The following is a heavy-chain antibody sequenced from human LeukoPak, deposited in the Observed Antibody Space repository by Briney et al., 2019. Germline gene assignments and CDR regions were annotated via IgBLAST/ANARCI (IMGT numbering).Heavy chain of an antibody. V-gene: IGHV3-30-3*01. CDR1: GFTFSSYA. J-gene: IGHJ6*02. D-gene: IGHD6-13*01. CDR3: ARDIRRGDSSSWTRYYYYYGMDV. CDR2: ISYDGSNK. Sequence: GGSLRLSCAASGFTFSSYAMHWLRQAPGKGLEGVAVISYDGSNKYYADSVKGRFTISRDNSKNTLYLQMNSLRAEDTAVYYCARDIRRGDSSSWTRYYYYYGMDVWGQGTTVTVS.